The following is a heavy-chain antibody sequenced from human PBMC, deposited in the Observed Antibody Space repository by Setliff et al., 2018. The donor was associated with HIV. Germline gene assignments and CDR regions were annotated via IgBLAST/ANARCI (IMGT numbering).Heavy chain of an antibody. V-gene: IGHV4-34*01. CDR3: ARATPFVVVPAAPNYYYYMDV. J-gene: IGHJ6*03. CDR1: GGSFSGYY. CDR2: IHHSGIT. Sequence: SETLSLTCAVYGGSFSGYYWGWIRQPPGTGLEWIGEIHHSGITNYNPSLKSRVTISIDTSKKQFSLKLSSVTAADTAVYSCARATPFVVVPAAPNYYYYMDVWGKGTTVTVSS. D-gene: IGHD2-2*01.